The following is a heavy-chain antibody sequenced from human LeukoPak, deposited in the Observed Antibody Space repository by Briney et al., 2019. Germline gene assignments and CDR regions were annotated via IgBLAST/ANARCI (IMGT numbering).Heavy chain of an antibody. CDR2: ISSSSSYI. Sequence: GGSLRLSCAASGFTFSSYSTNWVRQAPGKGLEWVSSISSSSSYIYYADSVKGRFTISRDNAKNSLYLQMNSLRAEDTAVYYCARDPGSGSYDYYYGMDVWGQGTTVTVSS. V-gene: IGHV3-21*01. J-gene: IGHJ6*02. CDR3: ARDPGSGSYDYYYGMDV. D-gene: IGHD1-26*01. CDR1: GFTFSSYS.